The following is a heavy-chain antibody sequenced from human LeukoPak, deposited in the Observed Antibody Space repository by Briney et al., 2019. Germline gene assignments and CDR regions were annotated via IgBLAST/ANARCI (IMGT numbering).Heavy chain of an antibody. Sequence: SETLSLTCNVSGGPISRYFWTWIRQPAGKGLEWLGRIHASGTNNLHSSLKGRISMLVGTSKNQVSLRLTSVTAADTAVYFCARYCADGYGRAFDNWGQGTLVSVSS. CDR1: GGPISRYF. CDR2: IHASGTN. V-gene: IGHV4-4*07. J-gene: IGHJ4*03. CDR3: ARYCADGYGRAFDN. D-gene: IGHD5-18*01.